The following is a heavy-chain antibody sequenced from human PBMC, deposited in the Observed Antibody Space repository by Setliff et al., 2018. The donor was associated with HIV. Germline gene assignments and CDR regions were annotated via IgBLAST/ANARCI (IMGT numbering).Heavy chain of an antibody. CDR2: IYQSGAT. CDR1: GYSINTALY. CDR3: GGAAPSGACPAAFHY. Sequence: SETLSLTCTVSGYSINTALYWAWIRQAPGKGLEWIGTIYQSGATFYNPSLKSRVTISVDTSKNHFSLRMTSVTAADTAVYYCGGAAPSGACPAAFHYWGQGTLVTVSS. V-gene: IGHV4-38-2*02. D-gene: IGHD2-21*01. J-gene: IGHJ4*02.